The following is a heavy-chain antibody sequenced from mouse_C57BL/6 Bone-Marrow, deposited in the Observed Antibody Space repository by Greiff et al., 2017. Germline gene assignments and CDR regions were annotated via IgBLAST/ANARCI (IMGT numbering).Heavy chain of an antibody. CDR2: IDPSDSFT. CDR3: ARRRIPYYFDY. J-gene: IGHJ2*01. CDR1: GYPFTSHW. Sequence: QVQLQQPGAELVMPGASVKLSCKASGYPFTSHWMHWLKQRPGQGLEWIGEIDPSDSFTNYNQTFRGKSTLTVDKSSSTAYMQLSSLTSEDSAVYYCARRRIPYYFDYWGQGTTLTVSS. V-gene: IGHV1-69*01.